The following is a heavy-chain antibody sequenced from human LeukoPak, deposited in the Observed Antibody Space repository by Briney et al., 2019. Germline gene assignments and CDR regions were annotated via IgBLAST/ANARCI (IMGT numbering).Heavy chain of an antibody. V-gene: IGHV4-39*07. Sequence: SETLSLTCSVSGGSINSTLYYWVWIRQPPGKGLEWIGSIYSRGSTYYHPSLKSRVTMSMDTSKNQFSLNVISVTAADTAFYYCARDDLSRGGFDPWGQGVLVTVSS. J-gene: IGHJ5*02. CDR3: ARDDLSRGGFDP. D-gene: IGHD3/OR15-3a*01. CDR1: GGSINSTLYY. CDR2: IYSRGST.